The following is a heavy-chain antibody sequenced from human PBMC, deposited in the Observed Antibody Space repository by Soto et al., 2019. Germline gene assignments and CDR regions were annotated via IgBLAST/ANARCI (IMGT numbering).Heavy chain of an antibody. D-gene: IGHD2-15*01. CDR2: ISRSSSAI. CDR3: ARDREYCSGDNCYETGSDY. J-gene: IGHJ4*02. Sequence: GGSLRLSCAATGFSFSSYTMKWVRQAPGKGLEWVSDISRSSSAIYYADSVKGRFSISRDNAKNSVFLQMNSLRAEDTAVYYCARDREYCSGDNCYETGSDYWGQGTLVTVSS. CDR1: GFSFSSYT. V-gene: IGHV3-48*01.